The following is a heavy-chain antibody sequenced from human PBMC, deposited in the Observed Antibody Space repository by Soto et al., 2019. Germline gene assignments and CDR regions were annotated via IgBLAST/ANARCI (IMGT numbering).Heavy chain of an antibody. D-gene: IGHD3-10*01. J-gene: IGHJ3*02. Sequence: SETLSLTCAVSGGSISSSNWWSWVRQPPGKGLEWIGEIYHSGSTTYNPSLKSRLTILRDKSKNQFCLKLTSVTAADTAVYYCARDTYGSGRGGDAFDIWGQGTMVTVSS. CDR3: ARDTYGSGRGGDAFDI. V-gene: IGHV4-4*02. CDR1: GGSISSSNW. CDR2: IYHSGST.